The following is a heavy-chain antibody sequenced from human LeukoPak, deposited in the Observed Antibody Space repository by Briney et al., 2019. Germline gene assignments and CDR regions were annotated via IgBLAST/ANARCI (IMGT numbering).Heavy chain of an antibody. D-gene: IGHD3-22*01. CDR2: IKSKSDGETT. V-gene: IGHV3-15*01. J-gene: IGHJ4*02. CDR1: GFTFSSYE. CDR3: TTDGYDSSGNVFDY. Sequence: GGSLRLSCAASGFTFSSYEMNWVRQAPGKGLEWVGRIKSKSDGETTNYAAPVKGRFTVSRDDSKKTVYLQMSGLRSEDTAVYYCTTDGYDSSGNVFDYWGQGILVTVSS.